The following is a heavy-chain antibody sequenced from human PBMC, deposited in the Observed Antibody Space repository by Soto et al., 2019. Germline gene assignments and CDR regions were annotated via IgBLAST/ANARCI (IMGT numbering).Heavy chain of an antibody. CDR1: GYTFNSYY. J-gene: IGHJ4*02. Sequence: QVQLVQSGAEVKKPGASVKVSCKASGYTFNSYYIHWVRQAPGQGIEWMGSINPNSDGTGYPQSFQDRVTMTRDMSITTVYMELTRLRSDDTAVYYCVSVGLNSNYDFDYWGQGTLITVSS. V-gene: IGHV1-2*02. CDR3: VSVGLNSNYDFDY. CDR2: INPNSDGT. D-gene: IGHD4-4*01.